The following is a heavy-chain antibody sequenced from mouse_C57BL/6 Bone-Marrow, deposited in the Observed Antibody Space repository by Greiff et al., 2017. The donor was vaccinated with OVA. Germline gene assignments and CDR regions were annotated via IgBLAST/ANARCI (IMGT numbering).Heavy chain of an antibody. D-gene: IGHD2-1*01. CDR1: GYTFTSYW. CDR3: ARGFYDGPFAY. J-gene: IGHJ3*01. Sequence: QVQLQQPGAELVMPGASVKLSCKASGYTFTSYWMHWVKQRPGQGLEWIGEIDPSDSYTNYNQKFKGKSTLTVDKSSSTAYMQLSSLTSEDSAVYYCARGFYDGPFAYWGQGTLVTVSA. V-gene: IGHV1-69*01. CDR2: IDPSDSYT.